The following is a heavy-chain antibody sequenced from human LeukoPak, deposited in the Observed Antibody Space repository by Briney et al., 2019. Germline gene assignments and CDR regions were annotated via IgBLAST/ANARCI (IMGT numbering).Heavy chain of an antibody. CDR2: FDPEDGET. CDR3: ATGRDPDVLLKD. J-gene: IGHJ4*02. V-gene: IGHV1-24*01. D-gene: IGHD3-10*01. CDR1: GYTLTELS. Sequence: ASVKVSCKVSGYTLTELSMHWVRQAPGKGLERMGGFDPEDGETIYAQKFQGRVTMTEDTSTDTAYMELSSLRSEDTAVYYCATGRDPDVLLKDWGQGTLVTVSS.